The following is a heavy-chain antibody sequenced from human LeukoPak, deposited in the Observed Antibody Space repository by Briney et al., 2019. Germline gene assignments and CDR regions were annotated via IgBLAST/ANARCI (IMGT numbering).Heavy chain of an antibody. CDR1: GGSFSGYY. D-gene: IGHD3-3*01. CDR3: ARGRVGYYDFWSGHYTLDY. J-gene: IGHJ4*02. V-gene: IGHV4-34*01. CDR2: INHSGST. Sequence: PSETLSLTCAVYGGSFSGYYWSWIRQPPGKGLEWIGEINHSGSTNYNPSLKSRVTISVDTSKNQFSLKLSSVTAADTAVYYCARGRVGYYDFWSGHYTLDYWGQGTLVTVSS.